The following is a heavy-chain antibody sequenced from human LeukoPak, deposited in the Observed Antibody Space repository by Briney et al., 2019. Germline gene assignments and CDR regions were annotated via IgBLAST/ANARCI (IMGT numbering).Heavy chain of an antibody. D-gene: IGHD5-24*01. J-gene: IGHJ4*02. CDR3: AREGGYGDGYNPADY. V-gene: IGHV3-30*03. CDR1: GFTFSSYG. CDR2: ISYDGSNK. Sequence: PGGSLRLSCAASGFTFSSYGMHWVRQAPGKGLEWVAVISYDGSNKYYADSVKGRFTISRDNSKNTLYLQMNSLRAEDTAVYYCAREGGYGDGYNPADYWGQGTLVTVSS.